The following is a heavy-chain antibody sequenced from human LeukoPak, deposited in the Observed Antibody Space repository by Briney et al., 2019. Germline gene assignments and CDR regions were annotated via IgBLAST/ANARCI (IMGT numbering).Heavy chain of an antibody. CDR3: ARDRSYVWGSSSPPPHLDY. Sequence: VASVKVSCKASGGTFSSYAISWVRQAPGQGLEWMGWISAYNGNTNYAQKLQGRVTMTTDTSTSTAYMELRSLRSDDTAVYYCARDRSYVWGSSSPPPHLDYWGQGTLVTVSS. CDR2: ISAYNGNT. CDR1: GGTFSSYA. V-gene: IGHV1-18*01. J-gene: IGHJ4*02. D-gene: IGHD3-16*01.